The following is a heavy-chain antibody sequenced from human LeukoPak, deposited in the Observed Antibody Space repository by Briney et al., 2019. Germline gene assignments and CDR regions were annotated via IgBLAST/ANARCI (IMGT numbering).Heavy chain of an antibody. CDR3: ARLGSGWYFDY. D-gene: IGHD6-19*01. CDR2: IYYSGGT. V-gene: IGHV4-39*01. Sequence: SETLSLTCTVSGGSISSSGSWWGWIRQPPGKGPEWIGSIYYSGGTYYNPSLMSRVTISVDTSKNHFSLKLTSVTAADTAVYYCARLGSGWYFDYWGQGTLVTVSS. J-gene: IGHJ4*02. CDR1: GGSISSSGSW.